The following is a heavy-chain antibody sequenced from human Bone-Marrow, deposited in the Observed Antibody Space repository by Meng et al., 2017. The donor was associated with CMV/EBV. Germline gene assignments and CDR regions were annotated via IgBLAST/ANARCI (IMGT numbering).Heavy chain of an antibody. Sequence: GESLKISCAASGFTFDDYGMSWVRQAPGKGLEWVSGINWNGGSTGYADSVKGRFTISRDNAKNSLYLQMNSLRAEDTAVYYCARDGPPYNWNDVLGGWGQGTLVTVSS. D-gene: IGHD1-1*01. CDR2: INWNGGST. V-gene: IGHV3-20*04. CDR3: ARDGPPYNWNDVLGG. J-gene: IGHJ4*02. CDR1: GFTFDDYG.